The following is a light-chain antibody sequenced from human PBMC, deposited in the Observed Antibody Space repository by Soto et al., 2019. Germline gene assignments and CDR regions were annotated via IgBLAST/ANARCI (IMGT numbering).Light chain of an antibody. CDR2: DAS. V-gene: IGKV3-11*01. CDR3: QQRSNWPLT. Sequence: EIVLTQSPATLSLSPGERATLSCRASQSVSSYLAWYQQKPGHAPRLLIYDASNRATGIPARFSGSGSGTDFTLTISSLEPEDFDVYYCQQRSNWPLTFGGGTKVEIK. CDR1: QSVSSY. J-gene: IGKJ4*01.